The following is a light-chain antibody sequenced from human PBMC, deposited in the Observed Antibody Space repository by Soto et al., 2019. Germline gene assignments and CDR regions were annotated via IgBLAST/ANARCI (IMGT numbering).Light chain of an antibody. CDR3: QQRSNWIT. J-gene: IGKJ4*01. V-gene: IGKV3D-20*02. Sequence: EIVLTQSPGTLSLSPGERATLSCRASQSVSSNLAWYQQKPGQAPRLLIYGASSRATGIPDRFSGSGSGTDFTLTISSLEPEDFAVYYCQQRSNWITFGGGTKVDIK. CDR1: QSVSSN. CDR2: GAS.